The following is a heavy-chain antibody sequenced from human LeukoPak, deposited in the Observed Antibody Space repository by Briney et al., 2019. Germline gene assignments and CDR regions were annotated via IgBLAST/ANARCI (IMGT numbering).Heavy chain of an antibody. J-gene: IGHJ4*02. Sequence: TPSETLSLTCTVSGGSISSSSYYWGWIRQPPGKGLEWIGSIYYSGSTYYNPSLKSRVTISVDTSKNQFSLKLSSVTAADTAVYYCARWCKSTSCHYEAGGFDYWGQGTLVTVSS. CDR1: GGSISSSSYY. CDR2: IYYSGST. D-gene: IGHD2-2*01. CDR3: ARWCKSTSCHYEAGGFDY. V-gene: IGHV4-39*07.